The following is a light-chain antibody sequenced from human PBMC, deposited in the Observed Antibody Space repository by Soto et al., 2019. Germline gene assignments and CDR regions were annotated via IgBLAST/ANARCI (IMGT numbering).Light chain of an antibody. J-gene: IGKJ1*01. V-gene: IGKV1-39*01. CDR1: QSISSY. Sequence: DIPMTQSPSSLSASVGDRVTITCRASQSISSYLNWYQQKPGKAPKLLIYAASSLQSGVPSRFSGSGSGTDFTLTISSLQPEDFATYYCQQSYGTPPWTFGQGTEVEIK. CDR2: AAS. CDR3: QQSYGTPPWT.